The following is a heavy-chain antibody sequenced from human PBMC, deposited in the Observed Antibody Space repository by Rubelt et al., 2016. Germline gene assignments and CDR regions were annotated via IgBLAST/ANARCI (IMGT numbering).Heavy chain of an antibody. J-gene: IGHJ6*02. CDR2: IIPILGIA. CDR3: ASYLLNLLGRAAREYYYYHGMDV. CDR1: GGTFSSYA. D-gene: IGHD6-6*01. Sequence: QVQLVQSGAEVKKPGSSVKVSCKASGGTFSSYAISWVRQAPGQGLEWMGRIIPILGIANYAQKFRGRVTITADKSTSTAYMELSSLRSEDTAVYYGASYLLNLLGRAAREYYYYHGMDVWGQGTTVTVS. V-gene: IGHV1-69*04.